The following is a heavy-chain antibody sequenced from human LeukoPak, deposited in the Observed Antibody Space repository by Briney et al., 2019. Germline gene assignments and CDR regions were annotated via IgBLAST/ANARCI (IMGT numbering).Heavy chain of an antibody. CDR3: AREWGLESSGYYYAY. V-gene: IGHV1-69*13. Sequence: SVKVSCKAYGGTFSRFTISWVRQAPGQGFEWMGGITPIFGTANFAQKFQGRVSITADGSTSTAFMELSSLRSEDAAVYYCAREWGLESSGYYYAYWGQGTLVTVSS. CDR1: GGTFSRFT. CDR2: ITPIFGTA. D-gene: IGHD3-22*01. J-gene: IGHJ4*02.